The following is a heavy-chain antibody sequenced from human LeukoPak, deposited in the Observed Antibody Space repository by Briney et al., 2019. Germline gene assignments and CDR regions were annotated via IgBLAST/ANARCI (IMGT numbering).Heavy chain of an antibody. Sequence: GGSLRLSCAASGFTFSDYYMSWTRQAPGKGLEGVSYISSSGSTIYYADSVKGRFTISRDNAKNSLYLQMNSLRAEDTAVYYCARGKWLLPFDYWGQGTLVTVSS. CDR3: ARGKWLLPFDY. J-gene: IGHJ4*02. CDR1: GFTFSDYY. CDR2: ISSSGSTI. V-gene: IGHV3-11*01. D-gene: IGHD2-21*02.